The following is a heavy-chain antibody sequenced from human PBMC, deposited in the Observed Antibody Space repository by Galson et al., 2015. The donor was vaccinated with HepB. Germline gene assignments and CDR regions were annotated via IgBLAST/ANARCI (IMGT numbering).Heavy chain of an antibody. D-gene: IGHD2-15*01. CDR1: GFTFDDYA. V-gene: IGHV3-43D*03. Sequence: SLRLSCAASGFTFDDYAMHWVRQAPGKGLEWVSLISWDGGSTYYADSVKGRFTISRDNSNNSLYLQMNSLRAEDTALYYCAKEGSCSGGSCYSANYFGMDVWAQGTTFTVSS. J-gene: IGHJ6*02. CDR3: AKEGSCSGGSCYSANYFGMDV. CDR2: ISWDGGST.